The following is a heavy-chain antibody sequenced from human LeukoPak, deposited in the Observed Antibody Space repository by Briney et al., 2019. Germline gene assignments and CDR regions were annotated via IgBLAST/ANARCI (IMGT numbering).Heavy chain of an antibody. CDR3: ARGSGSRYPDY. J-gene: IGHJ4*02. CDR2: IYYSGST. V-gene: IGHV4-59*01. Sequence: SETLSLTCTVSGGSISSYYWSWIRQPPGKGLEWIGYIYYSGSTNYNPSLKSRVTISVDTSKNQFSLKLSSVTAADTAVYYCARGSGSRYPDYWGQGTLVTVSS. CDR1: GGSISSYY. D-gene: IGHD6-13*01.